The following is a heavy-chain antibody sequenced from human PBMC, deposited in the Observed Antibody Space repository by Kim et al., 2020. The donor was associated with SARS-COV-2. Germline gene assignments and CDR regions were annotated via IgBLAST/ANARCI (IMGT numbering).Heavy chain of an antibody. V-gene: IGHV3-49*04. Sequence: GGSLRLSCTASGFTFGDYAMSWVRQAPGKGLEWVGFIRSKAYGGTTEYAASVKGRFTISRDDSKSIAYLQMNSLKTEDTAVYYCTRDQAGDFWSGLLPDYWGQGTLVTVSS. CDR2: IRSKAYGGTT. J-gene: IGHJ4*02. CDR1: GFTFGDYA. CDR3: TRDQAGDFWSGLLPDY. D-gene: IGHD3-3*01.